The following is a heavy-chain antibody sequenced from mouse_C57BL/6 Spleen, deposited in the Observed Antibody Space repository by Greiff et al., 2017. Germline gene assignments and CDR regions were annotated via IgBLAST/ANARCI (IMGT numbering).Heavy chain of an antibody. Sequence: VQLVESGAELVKPGASVKISCKASGYAFSSYWMNWVKQRPGKGLEWIGQIYPGDGDTNYNGKFKGKATLTADKSSSTAYMQLSSLTSEDSAVYFCARSDSSAYWGQGTLVTVSA. V-gene: IGHV1-80*01. D-gene: IGHD3-2*01. J-gene: IGHJ3*01. CDR1: GYAFSSYW. CDR2: IYPGDGDT. CDR3: ARSDSSAY.